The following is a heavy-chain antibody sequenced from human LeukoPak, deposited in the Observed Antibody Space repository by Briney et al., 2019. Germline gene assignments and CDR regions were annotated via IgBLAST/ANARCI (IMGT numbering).Heavy chain of an antibody. J-gene: IGHJ6*03. V-gene: IGHV3-21*01. CDR3: ARSSYSSSWYTQSFLSDYYMDV. Sequence: GGSLRLSCAASGFTFSSCSMNWVRQAPGKGLEWVSSISSSSSYIYYADSVKGRFTISRDNAKNSLYLQMNSLRAEDTAVYYCARSSYSSSWYTQSFLSDYYMDVWGKGTTVTVSS. CDR1: GFTFSSCS. CDR2: ISSSSSYI. D-gene: IGHD6-13*01.